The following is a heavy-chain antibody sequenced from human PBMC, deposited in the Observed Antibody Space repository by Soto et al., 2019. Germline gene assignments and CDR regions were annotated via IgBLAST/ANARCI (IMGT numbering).Heavy chain of an antibody. D-gene: IGHD2-21*01. CDR2: ISFDGSNE. J-gene: IGHJ5*02. CDR1: GLSFSSDA. CDR3: AKTYFYNKRGDSENWCQP. Sequence: PGRNVRLSCAAPGLSFSSDAIHWIRLAPGKGLEWVAIISFDGSNEYYADSVKGRFTISRDNSKNTQYLQVKSLRAEDTAVYFCAKTYFYNKRGDSENWCQPWGEATLV. V-gene: IGHV3-30-3*02.